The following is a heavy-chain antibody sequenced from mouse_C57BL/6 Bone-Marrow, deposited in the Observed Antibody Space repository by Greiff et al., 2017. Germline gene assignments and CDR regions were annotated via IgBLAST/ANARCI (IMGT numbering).Heavy chain of an antibody. CDR1: GYAFSSYW. D-gene: IGHD1-1*01. J-gene: IGHJ4*01. V-gene: IGHV1-80*01. Sequence: QVHVKQSGAELVKPGASVKISCKASGYAFSSYWMNWVKQRPGKGLEWIGQIYPGDGDTNYNGKFKGKDTLTADKSSSTAYMQLSSLTSEDSAVXFCARGATTVVVPMDYWGQGTSVTVSS. CDR2: IYPGDGDT. CDR3: ARGATTVVVPMDY.